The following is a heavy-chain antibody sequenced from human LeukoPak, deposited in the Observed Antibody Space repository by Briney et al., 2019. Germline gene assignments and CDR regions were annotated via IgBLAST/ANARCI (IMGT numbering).Heavy chain of an antibody. CDR1: GGSIRSYY. Sequence: SETLSLTCTVSGGSIRSYYWSWIRQPPGKGLEWIGYFYYSGNTNYNPSLKSRVTISVDTSKNQFSLKLSSVTAADTAVYYCARTNVANSFDIWGQGTMVTVSS. V-gene: IGHV4-59*01. CDR3: ARTNVANSFDI. J-gene: IGHJ3*02. CDR2: FYYSGNT. D-gene: IGHD1-1*01.